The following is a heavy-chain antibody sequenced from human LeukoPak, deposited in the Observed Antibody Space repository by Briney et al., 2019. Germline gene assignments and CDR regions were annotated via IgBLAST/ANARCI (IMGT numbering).Heavy chain of an antibody. J-gene: IGHJ4*02. CDR1: GGSIRRGDYY. CDR3: ASETWAYFDSRGPLFDS. Sequence: SETLSLTCAVSGGSIRRGDYYWGWIRQPPGEGLEWVGCIYYSGFTSYNPSLKSRVTISVDTSKNQFSLELSSVTAADTAVYSCASETWAYFDSRGPLFDSWGQGTLVTVSS. D-gene: IGHD3-22*01. V-gene: IGHV4-30-4*01. CDR2: IYYSGFT.